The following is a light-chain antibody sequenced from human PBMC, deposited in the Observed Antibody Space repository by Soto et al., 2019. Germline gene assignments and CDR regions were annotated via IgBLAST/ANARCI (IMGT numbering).Light chain of an antibody. V-gene: IGKV3-11*01. CDR2: GVS. Sequence: EIVLTQSSATLSLSPGERATLSCRASQSVTSNALAWYQQKPGQATRLLIYGVSSRATGIPDRFSGSGSGTDFTLTISSLEPEDFAVYYCQQRSKWPLTFGGGTKVDIK. J-gene: IGKJ4*01. CDR1: QSVTSN. CDR3: QQRSKWPLT.